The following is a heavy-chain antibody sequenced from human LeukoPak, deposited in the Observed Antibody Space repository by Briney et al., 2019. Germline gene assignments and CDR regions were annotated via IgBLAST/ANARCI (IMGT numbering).Heavy chain of an antibody. Sequence: GGSLRLSCAASGFTVNNKYMTWVRQAPGKGLEWVSLIYNDGRTYYADSVKGRCTISRDNLKNVLYLQMNSLKTEDTAVYYCTTVHSSSSLGPSYYYYYYMDVWGKGTTVTVSS. V-gene: IGHV3-53*01. CDR2: IYNDGRT. D-gene: IGHD6-6*01. J-gene: IGHJ6*03. CDR3: TTVHSSSSLGPSYYYYYYMDV. CDR1: GFTVNNKY.